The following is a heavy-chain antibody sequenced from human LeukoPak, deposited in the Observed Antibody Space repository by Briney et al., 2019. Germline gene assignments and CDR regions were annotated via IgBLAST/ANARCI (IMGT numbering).Heavy chain of an antibody. CDR1: GYTFTSYG. CDR3: ARTFSGYDLFDY. V-gene: IGHV1-18*01. Sequence: ASVKVSCKASGYTFTSYGISWVRQAPGQGLEWMGWISAYNGNTNYAQKLQGRVTITTDTSTSTAYMELRSLRSDDTAVYYCARTFSGYDLFDYWGQGTLVTVSS. J-gene: IGHJ4*02. CDR2: ISAYNGNT. D-gene: IGHD5-12*01.